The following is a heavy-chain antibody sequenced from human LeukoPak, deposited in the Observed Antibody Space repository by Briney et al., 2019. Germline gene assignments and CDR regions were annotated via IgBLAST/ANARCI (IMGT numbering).Heavy chain of an antibody. D-gene: IGHD1-26*01. CDR3: AKDFSVGATTAFDY. J-gene: IGHJ4*02. CDR1: GFTFDDYA. Sequence: PGGSLRLSCAASGFTFDDYAMHWVRQAPGKGLEWVSLISGDGGSTYYADSVKGRFTISRDNSKNSPYLQMNSLRTEDTALYYCAKDFSVGATTAFDYWGQGTLVTVSS. V-gene: IGHV3-43*02. CDR2: ISGDGGST.